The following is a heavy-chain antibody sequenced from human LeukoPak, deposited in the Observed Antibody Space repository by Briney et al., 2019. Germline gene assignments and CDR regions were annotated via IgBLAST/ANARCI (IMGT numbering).Heavy chain of an antibody. Sequence: EASVKVSCKASGYTFTSYYIHWVRQAPGQGLEWMGIINPSGGSTSYAQKFQGRVTMTRDTSTSTVYMELSSLRSEDTAVYYCARSITIFTEIDYWGQGTLVTVSS. CDR3: ARSITIFTEIDY. V-gene: IGHV1-46*01. D-gene: IGHD3-3*01. J-gene: IGHJ4*02. CDR2: INPSGGST. CDR1: GYTFTSYY.